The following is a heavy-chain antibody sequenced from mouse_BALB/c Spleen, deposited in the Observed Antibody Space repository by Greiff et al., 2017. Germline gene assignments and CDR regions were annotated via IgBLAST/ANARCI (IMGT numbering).Heavy chain of an antibody. J-gene: IGHJ4*01. CDR3: AREGYGSRSMDY. Sequence: EVQGVESGGGLVKPGVSLKLSCAASGFTFSSFGMHWVRQAPEKGLEWVAYISSGSSTIYYADTVKGRFTISRDNPKNTLFLQMTSLRSEDTAMYYCAREGYGSRSMDYWGQGTSVTVSS. CDR1: GFTFSSFG. D-gene: IGHD1-1*01. CDR2: ISSGSSTI. V-gene: IGHV5-17*02.